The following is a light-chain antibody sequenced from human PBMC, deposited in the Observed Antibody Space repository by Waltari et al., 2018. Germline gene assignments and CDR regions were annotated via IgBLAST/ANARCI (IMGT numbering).Light chain of an antibody. V-gene: IGLV2-14*03. CDR1: SSGVGGHNH. J-gene: IGLJ3*02. CDR3: NSYTSSTTWV. CDR2: DVS. Sequence: QSALTQPASVSGSPAQSITISCTGTSSGVGGHNHVSWYQQHPGQAPKLLIYDVSKWPSGVSDRFSGSKSGNTASLTISGLQAEDEADYYCNSYTSSTTWVFGGGTRVTVL.